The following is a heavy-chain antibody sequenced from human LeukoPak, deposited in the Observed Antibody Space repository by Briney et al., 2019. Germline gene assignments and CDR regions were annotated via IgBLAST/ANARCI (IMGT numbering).Heavy chain of an antibody. J-gene: IGHJ6*03. Sequence: SETLSLTCAVYGGSFSNYYWSWIRQPPGQGLEWIGEINDSGRTNYNPSLMSRVTVFVDTSKNQFSLRLTSVTATDTAVYYCARRWNYGRNYYIDVWGKGATVSVSS. CDR2: INDSGRT. D-gene: IGHD1-7*01. V-gene: IGHV4-34*01. CDR1: GGSFSNYY. CDR3: ARRWNYGRNYYIDV.